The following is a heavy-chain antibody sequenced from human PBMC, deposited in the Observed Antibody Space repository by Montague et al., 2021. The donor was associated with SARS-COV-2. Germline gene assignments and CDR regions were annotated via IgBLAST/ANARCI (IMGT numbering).Heavy chain of an antibody. CDR3: ARHRANAGSFDI. V-gene: IGHV4-39*01. CDR1: GGSITVSRYD. J-gene: IGHJ3*02. D-gene: IGHD1-1*01. Sequence: SETLSLTCTVSGGSITVSRYDWGWIRQPPGKELEWIGSVHYTGTTSYYASHKSRLTISVDTSENQFSLKMTSVTASDTAVYYCARHRANAGSFDIWGQGTMVTVSS. CDR2: VHYTGTT.